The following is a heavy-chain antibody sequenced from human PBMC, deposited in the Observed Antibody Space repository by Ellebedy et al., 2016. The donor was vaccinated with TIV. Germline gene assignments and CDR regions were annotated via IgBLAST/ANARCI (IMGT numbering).Heavy chain of an antibody. D-gene: IGHD3-10*01. CDR3: ARDRRAFRASMDV. CDR1: GFTFSRFW. V-gene: IGHV3-48*01. CDR2: ISTGTGRSTI. J-gene: IGHJ6*02. Sequence: GESLKISCAASGFTFSRFWMGWIRQAPGKGLEWLAYISTGTGRSTIYYADSVKGRFTISRDDAKNSVFLQMDSLRGEDTAVYYCARDRRAFRASMDVWGQGTTVTVSS.